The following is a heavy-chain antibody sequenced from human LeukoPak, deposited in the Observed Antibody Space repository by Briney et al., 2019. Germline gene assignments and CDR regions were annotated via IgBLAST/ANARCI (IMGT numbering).Heavy chain of an antibody. V-gene: IGHV3-23*01. CDR1: GFSNYA. CDR2: ITGSGGNT. D-gene: IGHD3-9*01. CDR3: AKWGDYDVLTGYYVSDY. J-gene: IGHJ4*02. Sequence: PGASLRLSCVASGFSNYAMSWVRQAPGNGLEWVSAITGSGGNTYYADSVKGRFTISRDNSKNTVFLQMNSLRAEDTAVYYCAKWGDYDVLTGYYVSDYWGQGTLVTVSS.